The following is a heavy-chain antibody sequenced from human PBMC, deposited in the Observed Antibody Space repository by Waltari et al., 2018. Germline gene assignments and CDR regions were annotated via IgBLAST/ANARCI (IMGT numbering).Heavy chain of an antibody. V-gene: IGHV3-7*01. Sequence: EVQMEESGGGLVQPGGSLRLYWAASGFTFSNYWMNWVRQAPGKGLEWVANIKQDGSQKNYVDSVKGRFTISRDNAKSSLYLQMNSLRGEDTAVYYCATEWSADYWGQGALVTVSS. D-gene: IGHD2-15*01. CDR1: GFTFSNYW. J-gene: IGHJ4*02. CDR2: IKQDGSQK. CDR3: ATEWSADY.